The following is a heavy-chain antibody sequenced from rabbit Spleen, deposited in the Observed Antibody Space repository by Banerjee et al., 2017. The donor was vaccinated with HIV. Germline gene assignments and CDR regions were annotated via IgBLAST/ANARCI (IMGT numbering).Heavy chain of an antibody. Sequence: QEQLVESGGGLVQPGGSLTLSCKASGFDFSTYGVSWVRQAPGKGLEWIGYIDPVFGITVYASWVNGRFTISRDNAQNTLYLQLNSLTAADTATYFCVREVYHILGLWGPGTLVTVS. CDR1: GFDFSTYG. J-gene: IGHJ4*01. D-gene: IGHD1-1*01. CDR3: VREVYHILGL. CDR2: IDPVFGIT. V-gene: IGHV1S47*01.